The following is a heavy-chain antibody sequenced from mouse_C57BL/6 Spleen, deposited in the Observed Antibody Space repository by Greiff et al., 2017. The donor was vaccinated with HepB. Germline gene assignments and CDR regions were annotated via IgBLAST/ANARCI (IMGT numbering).Heavy chain of an antibody. CDR2: IDPNSGGT. J-gene: IGHJ2*01. CDR3: ARSRDGYYGGYFDY. V-gene: IGHV1-72*01. CDR1: GYTFTSYW. D-gene: IGHD2-3*01. Sequence: VHVKQPGAELVKPGASVKLSCKASGYTFTSYWMHWVKQRPGRGLEWIGRIDPNSGGTKYNEKFKSKATLTVDKPSSTAYMQLSSLTSEDSAVYYCARSRDGYYGGYFDYWGQGTTLTVSS.